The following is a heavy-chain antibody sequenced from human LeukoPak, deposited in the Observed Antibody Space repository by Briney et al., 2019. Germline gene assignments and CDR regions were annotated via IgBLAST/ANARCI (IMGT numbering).Heavy chain of an antibody. CDR3: AKPHNYDILTGYRHFDY. J-gene: IGHJ4*02. D-gene: IGHD3-9*01. CDR2: ISGSGVST. Sequence: GGSLTLSCAASGFTFSSYAMSWLRQAPGKGLEGVSAISGSGVSTYYADSVKGRFTISRDNSKNTLYLQMNSLRAEDTAVYYCAKPHNYDILTGYRHFDYWGQGTLVTVSS. V-gene: IGHV3-23*01. CDR1: GFTFSSYA.